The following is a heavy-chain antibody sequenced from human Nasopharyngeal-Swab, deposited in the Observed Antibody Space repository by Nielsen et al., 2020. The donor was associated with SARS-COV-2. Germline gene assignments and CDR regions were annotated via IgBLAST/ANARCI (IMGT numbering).Heavy chain of an antibody. CDR3: ARHRYGGNLLDAFDI. CDR2: VFYTGNT. CDR1: GDSISRSY. V-gene: IGHV4-59*08. J-gene: IGHJ3*02. D-gene: IGHD4-23*01. Sequence: GPLRLSCTVSGDSISRSYWSWIRQLPGKGLEWIGFVFYTGNTNYNPSLKSRVTMSLDTSKNQFSLKLSSVTAADTAVFYCARHRYGGNLLDAFDIWGQETMVTVSS.